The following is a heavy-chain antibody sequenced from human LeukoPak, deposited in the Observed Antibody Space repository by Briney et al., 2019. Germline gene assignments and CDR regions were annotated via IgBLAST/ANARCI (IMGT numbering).Heavy chain of an antibody. V-gene: IGHV3-48*01. CDR3: ARGPNYYDSSGYYDFDY. J-gene: IGHJ4*02. D-gene: IGHD3-22*01. CDR1: GFTFSSYS. CDR2: ISSSSSTI. Sequence: PGGSLRLSCAAAGFTFSSYSMSWVSQPPGKGLGWVSYISSSSSTIYYADSVKGRFTISRDNAKNSLYLQMNSLRAEDTAVYYCARGPNYYDSSGYYDFDYWGQGTLVTVSS.